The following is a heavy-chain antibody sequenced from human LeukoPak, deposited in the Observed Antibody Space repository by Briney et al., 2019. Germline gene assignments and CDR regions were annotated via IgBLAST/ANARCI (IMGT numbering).Heavy chain of an antibody. CDR1: GDSVSSNSAA. CDR3: ARLMGSGCDSSSCRDY. V-gene: IGHV6-1*01. Sequence: SQTLSLTCAISGDSVSSNSAAWNWIRQSPSRGLEWLGRTYYRSKWYNDYAVSVKSRITINPDTSKNQFSLQLNSVTPEDTAVYYCARLMGSGCDSSSCRDYWGQGTLVTVPS. D-gene: IGHD6-13*01. CDR2: TYYRSKWYN. J-gene: IGHJ4*02.